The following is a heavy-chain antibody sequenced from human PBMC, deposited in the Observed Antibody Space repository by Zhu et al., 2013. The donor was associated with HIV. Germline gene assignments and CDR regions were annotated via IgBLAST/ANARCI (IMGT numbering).Heavy chain of an antibody. CDR3: ARVPSRYQLEGGL. D-gene: IGHD2-2*01. V-gene: IGHV1-2*02. CDR2: INPNSGGT. J-gene: IGHJ2*01. Sequence: QIQLLQSGAEVKKPGASVNVSCKASGYTLTGYYMHWVRQAPGQGLEWMGWINPNSGGTNYAQKFQGRVTMTRDTSISTAYMELSRLRSDDTAVYYCARVPSRYQLEGGLWGRGTLVTVSS. CDR1: GYTLTGYY.